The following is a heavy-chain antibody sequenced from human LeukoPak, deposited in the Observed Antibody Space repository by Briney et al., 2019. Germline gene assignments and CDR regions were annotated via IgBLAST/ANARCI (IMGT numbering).Heavy chain of an antibody. CDR1: GFTFSSYW. CDR3: ARDRYHSSGRHNDY. V-gene: IGHV3-74*01. D-gene: IGHD6-19*01. J-gene: IGHJ4*02. Sequence: GGTLRLSCAASGFTFSSYWMHWVRQAPGKGLVWFSRINSDGSSTSYADSVKGRFTISRDNAKNTLYLQMNSLRAEDTAVYYCARDRYHSSGRHNDYWGQGTLVTVSS. CDR2: INSDGSST.